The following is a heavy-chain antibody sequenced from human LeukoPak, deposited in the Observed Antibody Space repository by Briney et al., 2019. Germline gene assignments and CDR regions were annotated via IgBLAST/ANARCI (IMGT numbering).Heavy chain of an antibody. J-gene: IGHJ4*02. D-gene: IGHD6-13*01. V-gene: IGHV4-59*01. CDR3: ARGGYGGAAASRPFDY. CDR1: GGSISSYY. Sequence: PSETLSLTCTVSGGSISSYYWSWIRQPPGKGLEWIGYIYYSGGTNYNPSLKSRVTISVDTSKNQFSLKLSSVTAADTAVYYCARGGYGGAAASRPFDYWGQGTLVTVSS. CDR2: IYYSGGT.